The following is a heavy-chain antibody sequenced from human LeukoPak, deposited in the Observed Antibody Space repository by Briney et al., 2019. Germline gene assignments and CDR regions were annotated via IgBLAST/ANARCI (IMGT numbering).Heavy chain of an antibody. CDR2: ISAYNGNT. V-gene: IGHV1-18*01. J-gene: IGHJ6*02. CDR1: GYTFTSYG. CDR3: ARDCSSTSCYTGGGYYYYGMDV. D-gene: IGHD2-2*02. Sequence: ASVKVSCKASGYTFTSYGISWVRQAPGQGLEGMGWISAYNGNTNYAQKLQGRVTMTTDTSTSTAYMELRSLRSDDTAVYYCARDCSSTSCYTGGGYYYYGMDVWGQGTTVTVSS.